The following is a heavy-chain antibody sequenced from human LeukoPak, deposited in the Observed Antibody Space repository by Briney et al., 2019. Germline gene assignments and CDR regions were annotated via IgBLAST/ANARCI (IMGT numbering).Heavy chain of an antibody. Sequence: PGGSLRLSCAASGFTFDDYGMSWVRQAPGKGLEWVSGINWNGGSTGYADSVKGRFTISRDNAKNSLYLQMNSLRAEDTAVYYCARAGDDSSGYYSVYYYGMDVWGQGTTVTVSS. CDR1: GFTFDDYG. D-gene: IGHD3-22*01. J-gene: IGHJ6*02. V-gene: IGHV3-20*04. CDR2: INWNGGST. CDR3: ARAGDDSSGYYSVYYYGMDV.